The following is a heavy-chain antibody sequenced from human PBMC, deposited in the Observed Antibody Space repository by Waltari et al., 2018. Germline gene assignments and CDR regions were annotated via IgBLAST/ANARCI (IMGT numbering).Heavy chain of an antibody. D-gene: IGHD2-21*01. Sequence: QVQLQQWGAGLLKPSETLSLTCAVYGGSFSGYYWSWIRQPPGKGLEWIGEINHSGSTNYNPSLKSRVTISVDTSKNQLSLKLSSVTAADTAVYYCARGAVVVIATPYYFDYWGQGTLVTVSS. CDR1: GGSFSGYY. CDR3: ARGAVVVIATPYYFDY. V-gene: IGHV4-34*01. J-gene: IGHJ4*02. CDR2: INHSGST.